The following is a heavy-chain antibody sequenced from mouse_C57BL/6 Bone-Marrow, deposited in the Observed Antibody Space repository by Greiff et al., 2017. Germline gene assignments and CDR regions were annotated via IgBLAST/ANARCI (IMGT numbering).Heavy chain of an antibody. CDR2: IDPENGDT. CDR3: TIITTVVATD. V-gene: IGHV14-4*01. D-gene: IGHD1-1*01. CDR1: GFNIKDDY. Sequence: VQLQQPGAELVRPGASVKLSCTASGFNIKDDYMHWVKQRPEQGLEWIGWIDPENGDTEYASKFQGKATITADTSSNTAYLQLSSLTSEDTAVYYCTIITTVVATDWGQGTTLTVSS. J-gene: IGHJ2*01.